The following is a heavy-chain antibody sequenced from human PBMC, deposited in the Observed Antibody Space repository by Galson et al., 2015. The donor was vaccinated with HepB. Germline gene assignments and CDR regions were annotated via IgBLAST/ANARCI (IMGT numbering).Heavy chain of an antibody. Sequence: LRLSCAASGFSFGSYAISWVRQAPGKGLEWVSVVSYSGANTYYADSVKGRFTISRDNSKNTLYLQMNRLRAEDTAIYYCAKGSGFCRGGSCLNWFDPWGQGTLVTVFS. CDR2: VSYSGANT. D-gene: IGHD2-15*01. V-gene: IGHV3-23*01. CDR3: AKGSGFCRGGSCLNWFDP. J-gene: IGHJ5*02. CDR1: GFSFGSYA.